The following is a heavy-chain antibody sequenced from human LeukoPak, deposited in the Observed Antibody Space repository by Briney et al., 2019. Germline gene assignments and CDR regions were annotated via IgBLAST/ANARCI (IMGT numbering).Heavy chain of an antibody. CDR2: MSGSGGST. J-gene: IGHJ6*03. CDR1: GFTFSSYG. V-gene: IGHV3-23*01. Sequence: GGTLRLSCAASGFTFSSYGMSWVRQAPGKGLEWVSGMSGSGGSTYYADSVKGRFTISRDNSKNTLYLQMNSLRAEDTAVYYCARHASGSYRFYYYYYYMDVWGKGTTVTISS. CDR3: ARHASGSYRFYYYYYYMDV. D-gene: IGHD1-26*01.